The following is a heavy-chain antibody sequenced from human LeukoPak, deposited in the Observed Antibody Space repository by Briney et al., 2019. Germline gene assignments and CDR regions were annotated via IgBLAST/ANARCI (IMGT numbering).Heavy chain of an antibody. D-gene: IGHD2-2*01. J-gene: IGHJ5*02. CDR3: ARGGIVVVPAAHRRNWFDP. CDR1: GYTFTGYY. V-gene: IGHV1-2*02. Sequence: ASVKVSCKASGYTFTGYYMFWVRQAPGQGLEWMGWINPNSGGTNYAQKFQGRVTMTRDTSISTAYMELSRLTSDDTAVYFCARGGIVVVPAAHRRNWFDPWGQGTLVTVSS. CDR2: INPNSGGT.